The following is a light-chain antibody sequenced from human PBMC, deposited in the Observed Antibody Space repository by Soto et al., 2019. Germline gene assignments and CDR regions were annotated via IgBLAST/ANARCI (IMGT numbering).Light chain of an antibody. CDR1: QSVSSSY. J-gene: IGKJ1*01. Sequence: ESVFTQSPGTLCLSPRERAPLSCRVSQSVSSSYLAWYQQKPGQAPRLLIYGASSRATGIPDRFSGSGSGTDFTLTISRLEPEDFAVYYCQQYDTSPPWTFGQGTKVDIK. CDR2: GAS. CDR3: QQYDTSPPWT. V-gene: IGKV3-20*01.